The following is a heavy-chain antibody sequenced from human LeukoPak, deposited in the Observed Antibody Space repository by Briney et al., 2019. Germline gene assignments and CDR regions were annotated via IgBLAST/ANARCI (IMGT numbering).Heavy chain of an antibody. D-gene: IGHD6-19*01. CDR2: IYTSGST. Sequence: SSQTLSLTCTVSGGSISSGSYYWSWIRQPAGKGLEWIGRIYTSGSTNYNPSLKSRVTISVDTSKNQFSLKLSSVAAAGTAVYYCARVPSSGWYGGFYFDYWGQGTLVTVSS. CDR3: ARVPSSGWYGGFYFDY. CDR1: GGSISSGSYY. J-gene: IGHJ4*02. V-gene: IGHV4-61*02.